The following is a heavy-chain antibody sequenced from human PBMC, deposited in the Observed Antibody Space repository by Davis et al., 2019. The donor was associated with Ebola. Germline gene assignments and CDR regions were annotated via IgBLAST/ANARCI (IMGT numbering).Heavy chain of an antibody. CDR1: GYTFTSYG. CDR2: ISAYNGNT. CDR3: ARDGSTAYYYYGMDV. J-gene: IGHJ6*02. V-gene: IGHV1-18*01. Sequence: ASVKVSCKASGYTFTSYGISWVRQAPGQGLEWMGWISAYNGNTNYAQKFQGRVTITADKSTSTAYMELSSLRSEDTAVYYCARDGSTAYYYYGMDVWGQGTTVTVSS. D-gene: IGHD5/OR15-5a*01.